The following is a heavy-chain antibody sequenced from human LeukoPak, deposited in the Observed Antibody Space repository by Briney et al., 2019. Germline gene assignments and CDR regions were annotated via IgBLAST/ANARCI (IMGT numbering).Heavy chain of an antibody. CDR2: IYYSGST. Sequence: KPSETLSLTCTVSGGSISSYYWSWIRQPPGKGLEWIGYIYYSGSTNYNPSLKSRVTISVDTSKNQFSLKLSSVTAADTAVYYCARGRGSGSYYKDIDYWGQGTLVTVSS. CDR3: ARGRGSGSYYKDIDY. CDR1: GGSISSYY. J-gene: IGHJ4*02. V-gene: IGHV4-59*01. D-gene: IGHD3-10*01.